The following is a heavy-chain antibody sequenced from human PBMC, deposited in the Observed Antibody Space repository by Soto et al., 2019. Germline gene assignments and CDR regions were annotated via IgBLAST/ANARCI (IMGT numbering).Heavy chain of an antibody. J-gene: IGHJ5*02. CDR2: IYYSGST. Sequence: SSETLSLTCTVSGGSISSGGYYWSWIRQHPGKGLEWIGYIYYSGSTYYNPSLKSRVTISVDTSKNQFSLKLSSVTAADTAVYYCARGHLREVVAATVRFDPWGQGTLVTVSS. D-gene: IGHD2-15*01. V-gene: IGHV4-31*03. CDR1: GGSISSGGYY. CDR3: ARGHLREVVAATVRFDP.